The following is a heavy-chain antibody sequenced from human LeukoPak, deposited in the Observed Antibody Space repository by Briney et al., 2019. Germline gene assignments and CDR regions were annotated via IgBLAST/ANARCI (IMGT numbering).Heavy chain of an antibody. J-gene: IGHJ4*02. CDR2: INPSGGST. V-gene: IGHV1-46*03. D-gene: IGHD3-3*01. CDR1: GYTFTSYY. Sequence: ASVKVSCKASGYTFTSYYMHWVRQAPGQGLEWMGIINPSGGSTSYAQKFQGRVTMTRDTSTSTVYMELSSLRSEDTAVYYCARGDYDFWSGYWHYFDYWGQGTLVTVSS. CDR3: ARGDYDFWSGYWHYFDY.